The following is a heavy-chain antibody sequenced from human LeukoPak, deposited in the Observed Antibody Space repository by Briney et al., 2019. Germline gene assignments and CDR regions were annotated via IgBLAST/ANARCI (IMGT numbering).Heavy chain of an antibody. D-gene: IGHD6-19*01. J-gene: IGHJ4*02. CDR2: ISDSGGST. Sequence: PGGSLRLSCAASGFTFSSYAMSWVRQAPGKGLEWVSAISDSGGSTYYADSVKGRFTISRDNSKNTLNLQMNSLRAEDTALYYCARETPDSSGWDWGQGTLVTVSS. CDR3: ARETPDSSGWD. V-gene: IGHV3-23*01. CDR1: GFTFSSYA.